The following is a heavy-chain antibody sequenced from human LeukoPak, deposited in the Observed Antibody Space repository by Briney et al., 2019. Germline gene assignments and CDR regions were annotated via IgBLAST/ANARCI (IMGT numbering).Heavy chain of an antibody. CDR3: AKTGDYFDSTDYYRPDAFDI. J-gene: IGHJ3*02. CDR1: GITFRIYA. CDR2: ISGSGSMT. D-gene: IGHD3-22*01. Sequence: GGSLRLSCAGSGITFRIYAMTWVRQAPGKELEWVSAISGSGSMTYYADSVKGRFTISRDKSNNTLYLQMNSLRAEDTALYYCAKTGDYFDSTDYYRPDAFDIWGQGTMVTVSS. V-gene: IGHV3-23*01.